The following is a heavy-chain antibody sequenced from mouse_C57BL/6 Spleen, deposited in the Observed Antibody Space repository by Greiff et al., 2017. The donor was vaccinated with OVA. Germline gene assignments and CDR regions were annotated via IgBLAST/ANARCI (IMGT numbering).Heavy chain of an antibody. CDR1: GYTFTDYE. V-gene: IGHV1-15*01. CDR3: TRWDTTVVRYAMDY. CDR2: IDPETGGT. J-gene: IGHJ4*01. Sequence: QVQLQQSGAELVRPGASVTLSCKASGYTFTDYEMHWVKQTPVHGLEWIGAIDPETGGTAYNQKFKGKAILTADKSSSTAYMELRSLTSEDSAVYYCTRWDTTVVRYAMDYWGQGTSVTVSS. D-gene: IGHD1-1*01.